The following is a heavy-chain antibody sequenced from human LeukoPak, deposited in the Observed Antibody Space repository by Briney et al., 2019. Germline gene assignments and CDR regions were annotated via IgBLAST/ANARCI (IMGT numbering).Heavy chain of an antibody. CDR3: ANLVTFDY. CDR2: ISGSGGST. V-gene: IGHV3-23*01. CDR1: GFTFSNFD. J-gene: IGHJ4*02. D-gene: IGHD2-21*02. Sequence: GGSLRLSCAASGFTFSNFDMSWVRQAPGKGLEWVSTISGSGGSTYYADSVKGRFTISRDNSKNTLCLHMNSLRAEDTALYYCANLVTFDYWGQGTLVTVSS.